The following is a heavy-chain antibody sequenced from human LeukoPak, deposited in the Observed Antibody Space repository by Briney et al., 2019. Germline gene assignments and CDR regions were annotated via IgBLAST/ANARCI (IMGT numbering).Heavy chain of an antibody. V-gene: IGHV4-30-4*08. J-gene: IGHJ4*02. CDR1: GGSISSGDYY. CDR3: ARDGGYSYGSPFDY. Sequence: SQTLSLTCTVSGGSISSGDYYWSWIRQPPWKGLEWIGYIYYSGSTYYNPSLKSRVTISVDTSKNQFSLKLSSVTAADTAVYYCARDGGYSYGSPFDYWGQGTLVTVSS. CDR2: IYYSGST. D-gene: IGHD5-18*01.